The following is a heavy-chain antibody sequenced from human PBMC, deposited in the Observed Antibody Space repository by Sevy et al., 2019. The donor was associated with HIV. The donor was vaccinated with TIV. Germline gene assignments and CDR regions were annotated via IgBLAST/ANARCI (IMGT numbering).Heavy chain of an antibody. Sequence: GGSLRLSCAASGFTFSSYSLNWVRQAPGKGLEWVSYISGRSGTTYYADSVKGRFTISRDNAKNPLYLQMNSLRDEDTAVYYCAIIHEFYGSLQGYWGQGTLVTVSS. D-gene: IGHD2-15*01. CDR3: AIIHEFYGSLQGY. V-gene: IGHV3-48*02. CDR2: ISGRSGTT. J-gene: IGHJ4*02. CDR1: GFTFSSYS.